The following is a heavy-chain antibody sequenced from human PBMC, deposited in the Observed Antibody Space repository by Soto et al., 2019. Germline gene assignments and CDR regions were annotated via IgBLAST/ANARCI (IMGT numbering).Heavy chain of an antibody. CDR3: ARGDGHGGSAFDF. J-gene: IGHJ4*02. CDR2: VYYTGDT. D-gene: IGHD2-15*01. CDR1: GGSTPSYY. Sequence: QVQLQESGPVLVKPSETLSHTCTVSGGSTPSYYCAWIRQPPGKGLEWMGNVYYTGDTNYNPSLKRRFTISVDASKNHFSLELTSVTPADTAVYYCARGDGHGGSAFDFWGQGTLVTVSS. V-gene: IGHV4-59*01.